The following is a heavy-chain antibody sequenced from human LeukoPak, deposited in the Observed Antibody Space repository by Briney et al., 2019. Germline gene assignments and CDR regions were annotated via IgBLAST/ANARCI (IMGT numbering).Heavy chain of an antibody. D-gene: IGHD1-14*01. J-gene: IGHJ4*02. V-gene: IGHV3-64D*06. Sequence: GGSLRLSCSASGFTFSSYAMHWVRKAPGKGLEYVSAISSNGGSTYYADSVKGRFTISRDNSKNTLYLQMSSLRAEDTAVYYCVKEVSGTTTGGLYYFDYWGQGTLVTVSS. CDR1: GFTFSSYA. CDR3: VKEVSGTTTGGLYYFDY. CDR2: ISSNGGST.